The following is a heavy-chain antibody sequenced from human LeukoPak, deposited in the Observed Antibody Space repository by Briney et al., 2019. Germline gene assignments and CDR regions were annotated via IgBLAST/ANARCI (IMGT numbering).Heavy chain of an antibody. CDR3: ARDSIVVTGNNWFDP. CDR2: IYHSGST. Sequence: PSETLSLTCTVSGYSISSGYYWGWIRQPPGKGLEWIGSIYHSGSTYYNPSLKSRVTISVDTSKNQFSLNLTSVTPADTAVYYCARDSIVVTGNNWFDPWGQGTLVTVSS. V-gene: IGHV4-38-2*02. J-gene: IGHJ5*02. D-gene: IGHD2-21*02. CDR1: GYSISSGYY.